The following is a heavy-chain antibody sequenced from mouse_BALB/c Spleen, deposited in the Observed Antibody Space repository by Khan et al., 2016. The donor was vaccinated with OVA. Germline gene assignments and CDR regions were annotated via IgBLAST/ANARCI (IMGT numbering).Heavy chain of an antibody. CDR2: INTYTGET. CDR1: GYTFTNQG. Sequence: QIQLVQSGPELKKPGETVKISCKASGYTFTNQGMNWVKQAPGKGLKWMGWINTYTGETTYADDFKGWFAFSLENSASTAYLQINNLKIEDMATYFCSRCYWNFDIWGAGTTVTVSS. CDR3: SRCYWNFDI. J-gene: IGHJ1*01. V-gene: IGHV9-1*02.